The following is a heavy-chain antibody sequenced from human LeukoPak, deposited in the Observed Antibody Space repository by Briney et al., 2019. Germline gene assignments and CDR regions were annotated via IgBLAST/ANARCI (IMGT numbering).Heavy chain of an antibody. Sequence: GGSLRLSCAASGFTFSSYGMHWVRQAPGKGLEWVAVIWYDGSNKYYADSVKGRFTISRDNSKNTLYLQMNSLRAEDTAVYYCAKDHGYSYLSYYFDYWGQGTLVTVSS. CDR2: IWYDGSNK. D-gene: IGHD5-18*01. V-gene: IGHV3-30*02. CDR3: AKDHGYSYLSYYFDY. CDR1: GFTFSSYG. J-gene: IGHJ4*02.